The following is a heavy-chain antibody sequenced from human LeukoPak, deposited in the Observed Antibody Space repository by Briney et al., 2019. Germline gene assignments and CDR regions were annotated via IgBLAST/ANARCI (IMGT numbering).Heavy chain of an antibody. Sequence: SVKVSCKASGGTFSSYAISWVRQAPGQGLEWMGRIIPIFGTANYAQRFQGRVTITTDESTSTAYMELSSLRSEDTAVYYCARSYYGDYYMDVWGKGTTVTVSS. CDR3: ARSYYGDYYMDV. CDR1: GGTFSSYA. V-gene: IGHV1-69*05. J-gene: IGHJ6*03. D-gene: IGHD4-17*01. CDR2: IIPIFGTA.